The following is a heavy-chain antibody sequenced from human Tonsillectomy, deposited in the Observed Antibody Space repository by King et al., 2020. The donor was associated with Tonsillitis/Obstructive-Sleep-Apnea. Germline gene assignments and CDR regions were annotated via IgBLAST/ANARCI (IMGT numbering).Heavy chain of an antibody. J-gene: IGHJ3*02. CDR3: ATYYYGSGVDI. CDR2: IYYSGRT. D-gene: IGHD3-10*01. Sequence: VQLQESGPGLVKPSETLSLTCTVSGGSISSYYWSWIRQPPGKGLEWIGYIYYSGRTNYNPYLKRRVTISVDTAKNQFSLKLSSVTAADTAVYDCATYYYGSGVDIWGQGTMVTVSS. V-gene: IGHV4-59*01. CDR1: GGSISSYY.